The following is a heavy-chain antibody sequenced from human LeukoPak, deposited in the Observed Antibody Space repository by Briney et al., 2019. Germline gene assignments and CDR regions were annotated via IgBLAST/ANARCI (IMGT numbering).Heavy chain of an antibody. CDR1: GFTFSGYD. CDR2: IWKDGSNK. D-gene: IGHD2-15*01. V-gene: IGHV3-33*01. CDR3: ARGGYCSGGRCYPNWFDP. J-gene: IGHJ5*02. Sequence: GGSLRLSCAAAGFTFSGYDIHWVRQSPEEGLGWVAGIWKDGSNKSYTDSVKGRFTISRDNSKNTLYLQMNSLRAEDTAVYHCARGGYCSGGRCYPNWFDPWGQGTLVTVSS.